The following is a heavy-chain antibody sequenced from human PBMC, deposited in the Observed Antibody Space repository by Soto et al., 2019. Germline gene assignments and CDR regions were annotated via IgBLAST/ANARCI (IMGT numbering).Heavy chain of an antibody. J-gene: IGHJ6*02. D-gene: IGHD5-18*01. CDR3: ARGGSTVETAMVSQYYYGMDV. V-gene: IGHV1-69*12. CDR1: GDSFISYA. Sequence: QVQLVQSGAEVRKPGSSVKVSCKVSGDSFISYAISWVRQAPGQGLEWMGGIIPIFGRGNYAQRFQGRVAITADESTSPGHMELSGLRSEDTAVYYCARGGSTVETAMVSQYYYGMDVWGQGTTVTVSS. CDR2: IIPIFGRG.